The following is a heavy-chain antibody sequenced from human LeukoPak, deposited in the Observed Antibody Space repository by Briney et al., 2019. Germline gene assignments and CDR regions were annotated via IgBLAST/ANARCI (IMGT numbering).Heavy chain of an antibody. CDR3: AKEGDFWSGYLVGYYFDY. V-gene: IGHV3-48*03. D-gene: IGHD3-3*01. Sequence: GGSLRLSCAASGFTFSNYEINWVRQAPGKGLEWVSYISGDGTTIYYSDSVKGRFTISRDNGKNSLYLQMNSLRTEDTALYYCAKEGDFWSGYLVGYYFDYWGQGTLVTVSS. J-gene: IGHJ4*02. CDR2: ISGDGTTI. CDR1: GFTFSNYE.